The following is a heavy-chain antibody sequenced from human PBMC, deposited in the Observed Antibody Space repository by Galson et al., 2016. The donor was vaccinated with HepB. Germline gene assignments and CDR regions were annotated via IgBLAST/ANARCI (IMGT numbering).Heavy chain of an antibody. V-gene: IGHV3-7*01. CDR2: IKQDGSEK. CDR3: ARDGAGAMRKQLVSYYYYGMDV. Sequence: SLRLSCAASGFTFSSYWMSWVRQAPGKGLEWVANIKQDGSEKYYVDSVKGRFTISRDNAKNSLYLQMNSLRAEDTAVYYCARDGAGAMRKQLVSYYYYGMDVGGQGTTFTVSS. J-gene: IGHJ6*02. D-gene: IGHD6-13*01. CDR1: GFTFSSYW.